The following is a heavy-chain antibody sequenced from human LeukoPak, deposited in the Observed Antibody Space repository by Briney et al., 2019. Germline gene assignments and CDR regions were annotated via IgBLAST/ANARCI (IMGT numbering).Heavy chain of an antibody. J-gene: IGHJ1*01. CDR1: GFNFSDSW. Sequence: GGSLRLSCAGSGFNFSDSWMHGVRQAPGKGLVWVSRIKTDGSHVNYADSVEGRFTISRDNAKNTLYLQMNSLRAEDTAGYYCARELDHWGQGTLVTVSS. CDR3: ARELDH. D-gene: IGHD1-1*01. V-gene: IGHV3-74*01. CDR2: IKTDGSHV.